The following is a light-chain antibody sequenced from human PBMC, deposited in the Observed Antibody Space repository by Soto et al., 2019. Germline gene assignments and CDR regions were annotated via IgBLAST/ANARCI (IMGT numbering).Light chain of an antibody. CDR2: DVS. J-gene: IGLJ2*01. Sequence: QSALTQPASVSGSPGQSITISCTGTSSDVGGYNYVSWYQQHPGKAPKLMIYDVSNRPSGVSNRFSGSKSGNTASLTISGLQAEDEADYYCSSYTSSSTLEVFGGGTKLPV. V-gene: IGLV2-14*01. CDR3: SSYTSSSTLEV. CDR1: SSDVGGYNY.